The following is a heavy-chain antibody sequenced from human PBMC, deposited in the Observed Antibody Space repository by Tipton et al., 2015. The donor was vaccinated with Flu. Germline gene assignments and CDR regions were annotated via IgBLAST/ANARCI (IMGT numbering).Heavy chain of an antibody. CDR1: GGSISGSSYY. V-gene: IGHV4-39*07. Sequence: TLSLTCTVSGGSISGSSYYWGWIRQPPGKGLEWIGSIYYSGSTYYNPSLKSRVTISLDTSKNQFSLKLNSMTAADTAVYYCARGFGAAHHSPIRYWGQGTLVTVSS. D-gene: IGHD3-16*01. CDR3: ARGFGAAHHSPIRY. CDR2: IYYSGST. J-gene: IGHJ4*02.